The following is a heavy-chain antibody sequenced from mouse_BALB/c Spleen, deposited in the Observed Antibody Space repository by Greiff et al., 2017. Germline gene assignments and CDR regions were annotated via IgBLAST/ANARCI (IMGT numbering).Heavy chain of an antibody. CDR3: ARGGNDYHAMDY. CDR1: GFTFSSFG. V-gene: IGHV5-17*02. CDR2: ISSGSSTI. J-gene: IGHJ4*01. Sequence: EVKLMESGGGLVQPGGSRKLSCAASGFTFSSFGMHWVRQAPEKGLEWVAYISSGSSTIYYADTVKGRFTISRDNPKNTLFLQMTSLRSEDTAMYYCARGGNDYHAMDYWGQGTSVTVSS.